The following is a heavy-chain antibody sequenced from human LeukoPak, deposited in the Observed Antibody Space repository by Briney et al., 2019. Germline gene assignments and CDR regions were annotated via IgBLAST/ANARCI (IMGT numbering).Heavy chain of an antibody. CDR1: GFTFSSYG. Sequence: GGSLRLSCAASGFTFSSYGMHWVRQAPGKGLEWMAFIRYDGSNKYYGDSVKGRLAISRDNSKNTLYLQMNSLRAEDTAVYYCAKDFTTVTTVGDAFDIWGQGTMVTVSS. CDR3: AKDFTTVTTVGDAFDI. CDR2: IRYDGSNK. V-gene: IGHV3-30*02. D-gene: IGHD1-1*01. J-gene: IGHJ3*02.